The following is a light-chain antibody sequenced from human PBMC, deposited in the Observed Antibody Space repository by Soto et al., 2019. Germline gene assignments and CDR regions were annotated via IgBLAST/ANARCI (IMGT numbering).Light chain of an antibody. Sequence: QSALTQPPSASGSPGQSVTISCTGSSSDVVNYNFVSWYQQHPGKAPKVMIFEVNKRPSGVPDRFSGSKSGNTASLTVSGLQAEDEADYFCSSYAGSNNWVFGGGTQLTVL. CDR1: SSDVVNYNF. CDR3: SSYAGSNNWV. V-gene: IGLV2-8*01. J-gene: IGLJ3*02. CDR2: EVN.